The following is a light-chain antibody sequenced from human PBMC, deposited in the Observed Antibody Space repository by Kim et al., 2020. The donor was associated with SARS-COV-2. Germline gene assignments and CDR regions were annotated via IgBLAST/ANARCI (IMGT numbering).Light chain of an antibody. V-gene: IGLV3-21*04. CDR1: NIGSKS. J-gene: IGLJ3*02. Sequence: SYELTQPPSVSVAPGKTTRITCGGNNIGSKSVHWYQQKPGQAPVLVIYYDSYRPSGIPERFSGSNSGNTATLTISRVEAGDEADYYCPVWDSSSDHPVFGGGNQLTVL. CDR3: PVWDSSSDHPV. CDR2: YDS.